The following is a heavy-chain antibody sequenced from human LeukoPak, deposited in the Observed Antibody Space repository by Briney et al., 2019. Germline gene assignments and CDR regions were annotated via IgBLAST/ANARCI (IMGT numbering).Heavy chain of an antibody. D-gene: IGHD5-12*01. CDR2: LSGSGSKT. J-gene: IGHJ4*02. V-gene: IGHV3-23*01. Sequence: GGSLRLSCAASGFAFSIYALSWVRQAPGKGLEWVSALSGSGSKTYYADSVKGRFTISRDNSKNTLYLQMNSLRAGDTALYYCARDKGYAFDYWGQGTLVTVSS. CDR3: ARDKGYAFDY. CDR1: GFAFSIYA.